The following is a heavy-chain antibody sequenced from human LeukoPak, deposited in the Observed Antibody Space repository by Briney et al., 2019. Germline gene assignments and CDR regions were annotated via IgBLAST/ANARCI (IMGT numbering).Heavy chain of an antibody. Sequence: PSETLSLTCAVSGYSISSGYYWGWIRQPPGKGLEWIGSIYHSGSTYYNPSLKSRVTISVDTSKNQFSLKLSSVTAADTAVYYCATLWFGESPFDYRGQGTLVTVSS. V-gene: IGHV4-38-2*01. J-gene: IGHJ4*02. CDR3: ATLWFGESPFDY. D-gene: IGHD3-10*01. CDR1: GYSISSGYY. CDR2: IYHSGST.